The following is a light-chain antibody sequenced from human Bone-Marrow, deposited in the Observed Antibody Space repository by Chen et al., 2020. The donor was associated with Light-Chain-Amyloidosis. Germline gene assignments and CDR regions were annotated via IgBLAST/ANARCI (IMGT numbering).Light chain of an antibody. CDR3: QSADSSGTYEVI. V-gene: IGLV3-25*03. Sequence: SYELTQPPSVSVSPGQTARITCSGDDLPTKYAYWYQQKPGQAPVLVIHRDTARPSGISERFSGSSPGTTATLAISGVQAEDEADYHCQSADSSGTYEVIVGGWTKLTVL. CDR1: DLPTKY. CDR2: RDT. J-gene: IGLJ2*01.